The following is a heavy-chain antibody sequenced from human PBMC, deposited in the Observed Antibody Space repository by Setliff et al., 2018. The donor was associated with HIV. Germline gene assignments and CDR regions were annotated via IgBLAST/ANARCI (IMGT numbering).Heavy chain of an antibody. CDR1: GGTFNTYA. Sequence: SVKVSCKASGGTFNTYAINWVRQAPGQGLEWMGGIIPMLGITNYAQRFQGRVTITADEPTDTAYMELTSLRSEDTAVYYCASSDYYDSSPRNWGQGALVTVSS. V-gene: IGHV1-69*10. CDR3: ASSDYYDSSPRN. D-gene: IGHD3-22*01. CDR2: IIPMLGIT. J-gene: IGHJ4*02.